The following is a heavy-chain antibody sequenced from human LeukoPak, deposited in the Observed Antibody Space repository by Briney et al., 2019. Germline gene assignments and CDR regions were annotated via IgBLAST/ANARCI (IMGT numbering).Heavy chain of an antibody. CDR2: IFPSDSDT. V-gene: IGHV5-51*01. CDR1: GYNFTNYW. J-gene: IGHJ3*02. CDR3: ARRGVTIFGVVIQLDAFDI. Sequence: GESLKISCKGSGYNFTNYWIGWVRQMPGKGLEWLGIIFPSDSDTRYSPSFQGQVTISADKSISTAYLQWSSLKASDTAMYYCARRGVTIFGVVIQLDAFDIWGQGTMVTVSS. D-gene: IGHD3-3*01.